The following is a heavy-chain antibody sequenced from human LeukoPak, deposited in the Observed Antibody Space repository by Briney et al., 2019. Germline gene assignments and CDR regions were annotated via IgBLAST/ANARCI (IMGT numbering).Heavy chain of an antibody. D-gene: IGHD3-3*01. CDR3: ARSPNYDFWSGANWFDP. Sequence: ASVKVSCKASGYTFTGYYMHWVRQAPGQGLEWMGWINPNSGGTNYAQKFQGRVTMTRDTSISTAYMELSSLRSEDTAVYYCARSPNYDFWSGANWFDPWGQGTLVTVSS. CDR1: GYTFTGYY. V-gene: IGHV1-2*02. J-gene: IGHJ5*02. CDR2: INPNSGGT.